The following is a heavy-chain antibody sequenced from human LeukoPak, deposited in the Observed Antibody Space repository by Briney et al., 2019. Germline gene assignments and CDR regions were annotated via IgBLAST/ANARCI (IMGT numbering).Heavy chain of an antibody. J-gene: IGHJ6*03. CDR1: GGSFSGYY. CDR2: INHSGST. V-gene: IGHV4-34*01. D-gene: IGHD3-10*01. CDR3: ARHPTYYYGSGMRYYYMDV. Sequence: SETLSLTCAVYGGSFSGYYWSWIRQPPGKGLEWIGEINHSGSTNYNPSLKSRVTISVDTSKNQFSLKLSSVTAADTAVYYCARHPTYYYGSGMRYYYMDVWGKGTTVTVSS.